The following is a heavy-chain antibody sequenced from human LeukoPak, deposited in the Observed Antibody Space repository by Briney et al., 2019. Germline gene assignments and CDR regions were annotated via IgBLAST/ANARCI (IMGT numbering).Heavy chain of an antibody. CDR1: GGSISSYY. V-gene: IGHV4-59*01. D-gene: IGHD2-15*01. CDR3: ARVEVGAANRQWYGMDV. J-gene: IGHJ6*02. CDR2: VDYRGNT. Sequence: SETLSLTCTISGGSISSYYWSWIRQPPGKGLEWIGYVDYRGNTNYNPSLKSRVTISIDTSKSLFSLKLNSVTAADTAVYHCARVEVGAANRQWYGMDVWGQGTTVTVSS.